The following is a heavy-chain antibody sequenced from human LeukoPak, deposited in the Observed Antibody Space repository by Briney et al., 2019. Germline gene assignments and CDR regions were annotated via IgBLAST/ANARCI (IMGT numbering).Heavy chain of an antibody. Sequence: PGGSLSLSCAASGFTFSSYWMHWVRQAPGKGLVWVSRINSDGSTTSYMDSVKGRFTISRDNAKNTVYLQMNSLRADDTAVYYCSRTLFGMVNYWGQGTLVIVSS. CDR1: GFTFSSYW. V-gene: IGHV3-74*01. CDR2: INSDGSTT. CDR3: SRTLFGMVNY. D-gene: IGHD3-3*01. J-gene: IGHJ4*02.